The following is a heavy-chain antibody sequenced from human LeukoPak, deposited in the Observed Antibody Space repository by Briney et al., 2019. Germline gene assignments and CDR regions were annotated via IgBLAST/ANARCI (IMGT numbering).Heavy chain of an antibody. D-gene: IGHD6-19*01. J-gene: IGHJ6*02. CDR2: ISAYNGNT. V-gene: IGHV1-18*01. CDR3: ASYSSGLYYGMDV. Sequence: ASVKVSCKASGYTFTSYGISWVRQAPGQGLEWMGWISAYNGNTNYAQELQGRVTMTTDTSTSTAYMELRSLRSDDTAVYYCASYSSGLYYGMDVWGQGTTVTVSS. CDR1: GYTFTSYG.